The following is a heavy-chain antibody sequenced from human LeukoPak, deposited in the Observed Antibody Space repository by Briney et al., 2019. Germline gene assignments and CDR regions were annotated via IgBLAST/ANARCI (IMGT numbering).Heavy chain of an antibody. CDR1: GGSVSSGNYY. D-gene: IGHD3-22*01. V-gene: IGHV4-61*01. CDR2: INYSGST. Sequence: PSETLSLTCTVSGGSVSSGNYYWIWIRQPPGKGLEWIGYINYSGSTKYNPSLKSQITISVDTPKNQFSLKLSSVTAADAAVYYCARSYDTSPNWFDPWGQGTLVTVSS. J-gene: IGHJ5*02. CDR3: ARSYDTSPNWFDP.